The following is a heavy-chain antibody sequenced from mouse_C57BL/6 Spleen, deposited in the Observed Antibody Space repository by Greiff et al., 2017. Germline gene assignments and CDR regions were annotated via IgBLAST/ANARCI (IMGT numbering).Heavy chain of an antibody. CDR3: ARLTTVVATSYWYFDV. J-gene: IGHJ1*03. CDR1: GFTFSSYG. Sequence: DVKLVESGGDLVKPGGSLKLSCAASGFTFSSYGMSWVRQTPDKRLEWVATISSGGSYTYYPDSVKGRFTISRDNAKNTLYLQMSSLKSEDTAMYYCARLTTVVATSYWYFDVWGTGTTVTVSS. CDR2: ISSGGSYT. D-gene: IGHD1-1*01. V-gene: IGHV5-6*02.